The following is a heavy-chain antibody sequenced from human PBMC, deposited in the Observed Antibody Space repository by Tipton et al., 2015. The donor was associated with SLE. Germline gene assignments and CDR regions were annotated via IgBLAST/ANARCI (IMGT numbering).Heavy chain of an antibody. CDR2: ISSSSSYT. J-gene: IGHJ6*02. D-gene: IGHD3-3*01. Sequence: SLRLSCAASGFTFSDYYMSWIRQAPGKGLEWVSYISSSSSYTNYADSVKGRFTISRDNAKNSLYLQMNSLRAEDTAVYYCARASRRPVLRFLEWSPRYYYGMDVWGQGTTVTVSS. CDR1: GFTFSDYY. CDR3: ARASRRPVLRFLEWSPRYYYGMDV. V-gene: IGHV3-11*06.